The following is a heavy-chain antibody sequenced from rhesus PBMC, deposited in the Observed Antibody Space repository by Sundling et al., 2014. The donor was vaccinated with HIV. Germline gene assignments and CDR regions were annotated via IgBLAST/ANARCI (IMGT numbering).Heavy chain of an antibody. D-gene: IGHD6-37*01. CDR1: GYTFTAHY. Sequence: QVQLVQSGTEVKKPGTSLKLSCKASGYTFTAHYINWVRQAPGQGLEWMGWINPSNGNRGNAQKFQGRVTMTRDTSTSTAYMEVNSLRSEDTAVYYCARVYSGGWSGEYFDYWGQGALVTVSS. J-gene: IGHJ4*01. V-gene: IGHV1-200*01. CDR2: INPSNGNR. CDR3: ARVYSGGWSGEYFDY.